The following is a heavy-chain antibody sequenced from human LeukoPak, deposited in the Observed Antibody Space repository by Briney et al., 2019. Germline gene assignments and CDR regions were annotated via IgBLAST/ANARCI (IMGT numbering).Heavy chain of an antibody. CDR3: ARHAAAGTPHDAFDI. J-gene: IGHJ3*02. CDR1: GGSISSGDYY. D-gene: IGHD6-13*01. Sequence: SETLSLTCTVSGGSISSGDYYWSWIRQPPGKGLEWIGYIYYSGSTNYNPSLKSRVTISVDTSKNQFSLKLSSVTAADTAVYYCARHAAAGTPHDAFDIWGQGTMVTVSS. CDR2: IYYSGST. V-gene: IGHV4-61*08.